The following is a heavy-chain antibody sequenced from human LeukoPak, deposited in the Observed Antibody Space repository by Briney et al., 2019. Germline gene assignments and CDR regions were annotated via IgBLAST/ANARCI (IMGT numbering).Heavy chain of an antibody. CDR1: GFTFSSYG. V-gene: IGHV3-33*01. CDR3: ARGLGSSWYNDNAFDI. D-gene: IGHD6-13*01. J-gene: IGHJ3*02. Sequence: GGSLRLSCAASGFTFSSYGMHWVRQAPGKGLEWVAVIWYDGSNKYYADSVKGRFTISRDNSKNTLYLQMNSLRAEDTAVYYCARGLGSSWYNDNAFDIWGQGTMVTVSS. CDR2: IWYDGSNK.